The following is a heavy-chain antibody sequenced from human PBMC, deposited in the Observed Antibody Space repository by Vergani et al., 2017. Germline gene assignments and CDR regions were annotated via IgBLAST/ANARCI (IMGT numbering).Heavy chain of an antibody. Sequence: EVQLLESGGDLVQPGGSLRLSCAASGFTFNHYAMNWVRQAPGKGLEWVSGISGSGGSTYYAGSVKGRFTISRDSSTNTLYLQMNSLSAGDTAVYYCAKSNPLNSGYDYLYYYHAMDVWGQGTTVTVSS. CDR1: GFTFNHYA. CDR3: AKSNPLNSGYDYLYYYHAMDV. V-gene: IGHV3-23*01. CDR2: ISGSGGST. J-gene: IGHJ6*02. D-gene: IGHD5-12*01.